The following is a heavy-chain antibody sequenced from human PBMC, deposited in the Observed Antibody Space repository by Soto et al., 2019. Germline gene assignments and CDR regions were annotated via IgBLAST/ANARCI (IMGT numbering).Heavy chain of an antibody. J-gene: IGHJ6*02. D-gene: IGHD2-2*03. Sequence: PGRSLRRSCAASGFTFSSYWMHWVRQAPGKGLVWVSRMNSDGSITNYADSVKGRFTISRDNARNTLYLQMSSLRAEDTAVYYCVRDGYPPWVYGGDVGGQGPRVNVSS. CDR3: VRDGYPPWVYGGDV. CDR1: GFTFSSYW. V-gene: IGHV3-74*01. CDR2: MNSDGSIT.